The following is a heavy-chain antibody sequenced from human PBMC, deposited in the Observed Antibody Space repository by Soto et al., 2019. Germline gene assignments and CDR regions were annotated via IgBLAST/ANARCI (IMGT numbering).Heavy chain of an antibody. CDR2: IIPIFGTA. D-gene: IGHD3-10*01. Sequence: SVKVSCKDSGGTFSSYAISWVRQAPGQGLEWMGGIIPIFGTANYAQKFQGRVTITADESTSTAYMELSSLRSEDTAVYYCARPGGSVPYYFGYWGQGTLVTVSS. J-gene: IGHJ4*02. V-gene: IGHV1-69*13. CDR1: GGTFSSYA. CDR3: ARPGGSVPYYFGY.